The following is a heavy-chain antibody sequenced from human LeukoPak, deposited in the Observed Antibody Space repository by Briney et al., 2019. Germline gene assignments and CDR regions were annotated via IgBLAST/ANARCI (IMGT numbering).Heavy chain of an antibody. D-gene: IGHD2-21*02. V-gene: IGHV1-18*01. CDR1: GYTFTSYG. CDR3: ARDREDIVVVTADYYYYGMDV. CDR2: ISAYNGNT. Sequence: GASVKVSCKASGYTFTSYGISWVRQAPGQGLEWMGWISAYNGNTNYAQKLQGRVTMTTDTSTSTAYMELRSLRSDDTAVYYCARDREDIVVVTADYYYYGMDVWGQGTTVTVSS. J-gene: IGHJ6*02.